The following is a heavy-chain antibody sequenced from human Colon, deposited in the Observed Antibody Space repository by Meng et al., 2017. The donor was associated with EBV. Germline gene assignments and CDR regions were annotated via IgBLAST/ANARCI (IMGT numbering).Heavy chain of an antibody. V-gene: IGHV4-30-4*01. CDR2: IYYTGST. CDR3: ARNYYFDY. CDR1: GGSINSGDYY. Sequence: QGRLPVSGPGMVKPSQPLSLTCTVSGGSINSGDYYWSWIRQPPGKGLEWIGYIYYTGSTYYNPSLKSRVTISMDTSKNQFSLRLSSVTAADTAVYYCARNYYFDYWGQGTLVTVSS. J-gene: IGHJ4*02.